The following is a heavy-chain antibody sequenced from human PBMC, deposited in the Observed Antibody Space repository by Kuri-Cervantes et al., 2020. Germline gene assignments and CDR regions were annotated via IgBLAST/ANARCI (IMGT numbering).Heavy chain of an antibody. Sequence: SVKVSCKASGGTFSSYAISWVRQAPGQGLEWMGGIIPIFGTANYAQKFQGRVTITTDESRSTAYMELSSLRSEDTAVYYCARVGRAVWEENAFDIWGQGTMVTVSS. J-gene: IGHJ3*02. CDR3: ARVGRAVWEENAFDI. CDR2: IIPIFGTA. V-gene: IGHV1-69*05. CDR1: GGTFSSYA. D-gene: IGHD3-16*01.